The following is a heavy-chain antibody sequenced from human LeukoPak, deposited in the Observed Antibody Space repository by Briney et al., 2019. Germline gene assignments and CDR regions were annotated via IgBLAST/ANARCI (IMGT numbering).Heavy chain of an antibody. CDR1: GFTFSSYE. D-gene: IGHD2-2*02. V-gene: IGHV3-48*03. Sequence: GGSLRLSCAASGFTFSSYEMNWVRQAPGKGLEWVSYISGSGSTVYYADSVKGRFTISRDNAKNSLYLQINSLRAEDTALYYCARNYVVVVPGGIRKRNCYYGMDVWGQGTTVTVSS. CDR3: ARNYVVVVPGGIRKRNCYYGMDV. CDR2: ISGSGSTV. J-gene: IGHJ6*02.